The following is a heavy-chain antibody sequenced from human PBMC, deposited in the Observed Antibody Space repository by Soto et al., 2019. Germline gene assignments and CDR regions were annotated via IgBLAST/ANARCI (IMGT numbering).Heavy chain of an antibody. Sequence: EVQLEESGGGLVQPGGSLRLSCAASGFTFSNYWMTWVRQSPGRGLERVANIKQDGSEKYYVDSVKGRFTISRDNAKNSLYLQMNSLRVDDTAVYYCASVANRYFDLWGRGTLVTVSS. CDR1: GFTFSNYW. CDR2: IKQDGSEK. J-gene: IGHJ2*01. D-gene: IGHD5-12*01. CDR3: ASVANRYFDL. V-gene: IGHV3-7*01.